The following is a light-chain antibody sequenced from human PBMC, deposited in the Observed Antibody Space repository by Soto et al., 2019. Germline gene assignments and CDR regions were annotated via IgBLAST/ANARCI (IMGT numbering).Light chain of an antibody. CDR3: ASYTIRSNYV. CDR2: EVT. J-gene: IGLJ1*01. CDR1: SRDIGFFNY. V-gene: IGLV2-14*01. Sequence: QSALTQPASVSGSPGQSITVSCTGTSRDIGFFNYVSWYQQYPGNAPKLIIFEVTNRPSGVSHRFSGSKSGNTASLTISGLQAEDGADYFCASYTIRSNYVFGSGTKVTVL.